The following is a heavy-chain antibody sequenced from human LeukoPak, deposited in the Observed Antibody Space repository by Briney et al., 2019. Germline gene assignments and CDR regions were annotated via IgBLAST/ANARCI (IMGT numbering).Heavy chain of an antibody. J-gene: IGHJ1*01. D-gene: IGHD1-26*01. V-gene: IGHV1-2*02. CDR3: AREWELLRKYLYH. Sequence: ASVKVSCKASGYTFTGYYLHWVRQAPGQGLDWMGWINPNSGGTTYAQNFKGRVTMTRDTSISTAYMELSRLRSDDTAVYYCAREWELLRKYLYHWGQGTLVTVSS. CDR2: INPNSGGT. CDR1: GYTFTGYY.